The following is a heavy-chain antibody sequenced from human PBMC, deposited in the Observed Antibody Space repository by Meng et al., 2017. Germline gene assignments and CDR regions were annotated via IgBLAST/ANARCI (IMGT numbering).Heavy chain of an antibody. D-gene: IGHD3-9*01. CDR1: GFSLSTSGLG. J-gene: IGHJ4*02. CDR3: AQGGAYFGFDY. Sequence: QITLKESGPTLVKPTQTLTLTCTFSGFSLSTSGLGVGWIRQPPGKALEWLALIYWDGDKRYSPSLKSRLTITHDTSKNQVVLTMTNMDPVDTATYYCAQGGAYFGFDYWGQGTLVTVSS. CDR2: IYWDGDK. V-gene: IGHV2-5*02.